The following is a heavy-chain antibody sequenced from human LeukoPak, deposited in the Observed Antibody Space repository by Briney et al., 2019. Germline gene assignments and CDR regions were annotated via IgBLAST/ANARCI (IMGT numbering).Heavy chain of an antibody. J-gene: IGHJ4*02. V-gene: IGHV4-61*01. Sequence: SETLSLTCTVSGYSISSGYYWGWIRQPPEKGLEWIRYIYYSGSTNYNPSLKSRVTISVDTSKNQFSLKLSSVTAADTAVYYCAKQGGLLGATNGYFDYWGQGTLVTVSS. CDR3: AKQGGLLGATNGYFDY. CDR2: IYYSGST. D-gene: IGHD1-26*01. CDR1: GYSISSGYY.